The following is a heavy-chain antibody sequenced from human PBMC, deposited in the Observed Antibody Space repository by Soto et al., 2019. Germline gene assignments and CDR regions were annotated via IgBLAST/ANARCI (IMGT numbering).Heavy chain of an antibody. CDR1: GGSISSGDYS. CDR2: IYHSEKT. V-gene: IGHV4-30-2*01. Sequence: SETLSLTCAVSGGSISSGDYSWSWIRQPPGKGLEWIGYIYHSEKTYYNPSLKSRVTISVDGSKNQFSLKLNSVTAADTAVYFCARGYDFWSGTPGYWGQGTLVTVSS. D-gene: IGHD3-3*01. J-gene: IGHJ4*02. CDR3: ARGYDFWSGTPGY.